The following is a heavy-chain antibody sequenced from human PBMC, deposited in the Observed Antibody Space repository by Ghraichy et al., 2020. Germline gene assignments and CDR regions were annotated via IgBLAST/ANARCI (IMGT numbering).Heavy chain of an antibody. D-gene: IGHD3-22*01. CDR1: GFTVSSNY. J-gene: IGHJ2*01. CDR2: IYSGGST. Sequence: GGSLRLSCAASGFTVSSNYMSWVRQAPGKGLEWVSVIYSGGSTYYADSVKGRFTISRDNSKNTLYLQMNSLRAEDTAVYYCAREYSSSSGYNWYFDLWGRGTLVTVSS. CDR3: AREYSSSSGYNWYFDL. V-gene: IGHV3-53*01.